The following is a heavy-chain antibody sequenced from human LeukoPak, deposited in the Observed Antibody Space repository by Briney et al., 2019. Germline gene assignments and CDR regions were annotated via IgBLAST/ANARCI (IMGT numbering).Heavy chain of an antibody. Sequence: ASVKVSCKASGYTFTNYGISWVRQAPGQGLEWMGWINPNSGGTNYAQKFQGRVTMTRDTSISTAYMELSRLRSDDTAVYYCARGDEDTAMDDPWGQGTLVTVSS. D-gene: IGHD5-18*01. CDR2: INPNSGGT. CDR1: GYTFTNYG. CDR3: ARGDEDTAMDDP. J-gene: IGHJ5*02. V-gene: IGHV1-2*02.